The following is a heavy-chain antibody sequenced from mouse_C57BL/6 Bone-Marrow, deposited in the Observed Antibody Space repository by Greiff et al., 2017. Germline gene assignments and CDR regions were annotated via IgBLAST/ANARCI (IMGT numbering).Heavy chain of an antibody. Sequence: VQLQQSGAELVRPGASVKLSCTASGFNIKDDYMHWVKQRPEQGLEWIGWIDPENGDTEYASKFQGQATITADTSSNTAYLQLSSLTSEDTAVYYCTTLFYYYGEGFAYWGQGTLVTVSA. J-gene: IGHJ3*01. CDR1: GFNIKDDY. CDR3: TTLFYYYGEGFAY. D-gene: IGHD1-1*01. CDR2: IDPENGDT. V-gene: IGHV14-4*01.